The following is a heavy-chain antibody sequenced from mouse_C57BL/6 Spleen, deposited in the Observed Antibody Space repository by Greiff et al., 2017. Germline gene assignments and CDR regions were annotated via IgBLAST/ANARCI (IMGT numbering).Heavy chain of an antibody. Sequence: QVQLKQPGAELVRPGSSVKLSCKASGYTFTSYWMHWVKQRPIQGLEWIGNIDPSDSETHYNQKFKDKATLTVDKSSSTAYMQLSSLTSEDSAVYYCAREGDDGYFAYWGQGTLVTVSA. CDR3: AREGDDGYFAY. CDR2: IDPSDSET. CDR1: GYTFTSYW. V-gene: IGHV1-52*01. D-gene: IGHD2-3*01. J-gene: IGHJ3*01.